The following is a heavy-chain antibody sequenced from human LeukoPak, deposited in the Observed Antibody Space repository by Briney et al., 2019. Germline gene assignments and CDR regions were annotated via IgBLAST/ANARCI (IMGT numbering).Heavy chain of an antibody. D-gene: IGHD3-16*02. J-gene: IGHJ4*02. Sequence: MTGGSLRLSCAASGFTFNSYSMNWVRQAPGKGLEWVSSISSSSSYIYYADSVKGRFTISRDNAKTSLYLQMNSLRAEDTAVYYCARITFGGVIAVWGQGTLVTVSS. V-gene: IGHV3-21*01. CDR2: ISSSSSYI. CDR1: GFTFNSYS. CDR3: ARITFGGVIAV.